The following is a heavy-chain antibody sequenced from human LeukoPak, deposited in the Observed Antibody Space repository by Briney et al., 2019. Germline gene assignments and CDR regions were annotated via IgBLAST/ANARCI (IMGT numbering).Heavy chain of an antibody. CDR3: AKWGDYDILTGYYVPDF. D-gene: IGHD3-9*01. J-gene: IGHJ4*02. Sequence: PGASLRLSCAASGFIFRNYAMSWVRQAPGKGLEWVSAITGSGDTTYYADSVKGRFTISRDNSKNALYVEMNTLRVEDTAIYYCAKWGDYDILTGYYVPDFWGQRTLVTVSS. CDR1: GFIFRNYA. V-gene: IGHV3-23*01. CDR2: ITGSGDTT.